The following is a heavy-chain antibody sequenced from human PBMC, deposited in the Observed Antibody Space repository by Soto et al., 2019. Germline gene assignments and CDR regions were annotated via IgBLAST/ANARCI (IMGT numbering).Heavy chain of an antibody. Sequence: SGPTLVNPTQTLTLTCVFSGFSLSDIGVGVTWIRQPPGKALEWLTLIYWNDDKYYSPSLKSRLTVNKDTSKNQVVLTMTNMDPVDTATYYCAHFDIVTVPTQIMDVWGQGTTVTVSS. CDR2: IYWNDDK. J-gene: IGHJ6*02. CDR3: AHFDIVTVPTQIMDV. D-gene: IGHD3-9*01. CDR1: GFSLSDIGVG. V-gene: IGHV2-5*01.